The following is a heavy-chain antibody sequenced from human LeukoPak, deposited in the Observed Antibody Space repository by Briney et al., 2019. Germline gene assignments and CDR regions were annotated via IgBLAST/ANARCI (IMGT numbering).Heavy chain of an antibody. D-gene: IGHD1-26*01. Sequence: SQTLSLTCAVYGGSFSGYYWSWIRQPPGKGLEWIGEINHSGSTNYNPSLKSRVTISVDTSKNQFSLKLSSVTAADTAVYYCARDPYSGTYGNTYYYYMDVWGKGTTVTISS. CDR1: GGSFSGYY. CDR3: ARDPYSGTYGNTYYYYMDV. CDR2: INHSGST. V-gene: IGHV4-34*01. J-gene: IGHJ6*03.